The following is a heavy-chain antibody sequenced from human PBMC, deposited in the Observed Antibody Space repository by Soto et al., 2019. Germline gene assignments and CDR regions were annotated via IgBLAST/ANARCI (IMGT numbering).Heavy chain of an antibody. V-gene: IGHV4-31*03. CDR1: GGSVNSGWYF. D-gene: IGHD1-20*01. Sequence: TLSLTFSVSGGSVNSGWYFGSWIRQHPGKGLECIGYIYHSGITYYNPSLKSRVTISVDTSKNEFSLQLRSVTAADTAVYFCESFHNTSPGWFDPWGQGTLVTVSS. CDR3: ESFHNTSPGWFDP. CDR2: IYHSGIT. J-gene: IGHJ5*02.